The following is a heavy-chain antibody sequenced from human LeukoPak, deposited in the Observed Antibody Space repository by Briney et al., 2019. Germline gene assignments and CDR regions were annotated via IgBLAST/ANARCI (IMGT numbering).Heavy chain of an antibody. CDR1: GFTVSSNY. J-gene: IGHJ4*02. CDR2: IHSGDYT. V-gene: IGHV3-66*02. D-gene: IGHD3/OR15-3a*01. CDR3: ARGGSPLYGTGYYSYPLTY. Sequence: GGSLRLSCAASGFTVSSNYMSWVRQAPGKGLEWVSVIHSGDYTYYADSVKGRFTISRDNSKNTLDLQMNSLRREDAAVYYCARGGSPLYGTGYYSYPLTYWGQGTLVTVSS.